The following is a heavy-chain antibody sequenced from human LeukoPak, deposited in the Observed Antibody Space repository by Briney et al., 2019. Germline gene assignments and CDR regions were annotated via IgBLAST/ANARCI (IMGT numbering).Heavy chain of an antibody. Sequence: ASVKVSCKASGYTFSGFYVHWVRQAPGRGLEWMGIIKVSGGRTDYAQKFQGRVTMTRDMSTSTVYMELSNLRSEDTAVYYCAREPPESYHFDYWGQGTLATVSS. J-gene: IGHJ4*02. D-gene: IGHD2-2*01. CDR1: GYTFSGFY. V-gene: IGHV1-46*01. CDR3: AREPPESYHFDY. CDR2: IKVSGGRT.